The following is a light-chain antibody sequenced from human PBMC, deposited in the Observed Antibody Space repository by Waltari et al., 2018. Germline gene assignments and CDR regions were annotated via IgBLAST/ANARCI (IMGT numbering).Light chain of an antibody. J-gene: IGKJ1*01. CDR3: QQCHSYPWT. CDR1: QSISSW. CDR2: KAS. Sequence: TWWASQSISSWLAWYQQKPGKAPKFLIYKASSLQGGVPSRFSGSGSGTEFTLTISSLQPDDFATYYCQQCHSYPWTFGQGTKVEIK. V-gene: IGKV1-5*03.